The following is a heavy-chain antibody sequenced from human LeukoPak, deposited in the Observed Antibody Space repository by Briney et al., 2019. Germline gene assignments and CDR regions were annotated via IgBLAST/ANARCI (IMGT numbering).Heavy chain of an antibody. Sequence: GGSLRLSCVASGFIFTNYAMNWVRQAPGRGLEWVSGIGGIDASTHYADSVKGRFTISRGNSNNTLYLQMNSLRAEDTAVYYCARDILSGRYGYFDYWGQGTLVTVSS. V-gene: IGHV3-23*01. CDR1: GFIFTNYA. J-gene: IGHJ4*02. CDR2: IGGIDAST. CDR3: ARDILSGRYGYFDY. D-gene: IGHD1-26*01.